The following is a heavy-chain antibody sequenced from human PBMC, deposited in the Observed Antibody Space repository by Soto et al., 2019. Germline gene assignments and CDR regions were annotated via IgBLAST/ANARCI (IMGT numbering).Heavy chain of an antibody. Sequence: QVQLVQSGAEVKKPGSSVKGYCKASGGTFSSYAISWVRQAPGQGLEWMGGILAIFGTANYAQKFQGRVTITADESTITAYMELSSLSSEDTAVYYCAIGGPRYCSSTSCYTLLYYYGMDVCGKWTTVTVSS. CDR1: GGTFSSYA. CDR2: ILAIFGTA. D-gene: IGHD2-2*02. CDR3: AIGGPRYCSSTSCYTLLYYYGMDV. J-gene: IGHJ6*04. V-gene: IGHV1-69*01.